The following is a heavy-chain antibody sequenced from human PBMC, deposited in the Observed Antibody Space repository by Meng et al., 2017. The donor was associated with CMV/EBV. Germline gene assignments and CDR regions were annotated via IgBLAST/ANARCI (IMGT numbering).Heavy chain of an antibody. V-gene: IGHV3-74*01. D-gene: IGHD1-14*01. CDR2: INSDGSST. Sequence: GSLRLSCAASGFTFSSYWMHWVRQAPGKGLVWVSRINSDGSSTSYADSVKGRFTISRDNAKNTLYLQMNSLRAEDTAVYYCARTGVFSRGKVVWFDPWGQGTLVTVSS. CDR3: ARTGVFSRGKVVWFDP. CDR1: GFTFSSYW. J-gene: IGHJ5*02.